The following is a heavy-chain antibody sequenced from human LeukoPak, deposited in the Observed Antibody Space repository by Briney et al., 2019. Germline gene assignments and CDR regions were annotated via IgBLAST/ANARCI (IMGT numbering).Heavy chain of an antibody. CDR1: GFTFSSYN. CDR2: IYSGGST. J-gene: IGHJ4*02. D-gene: IGHD3-22*01. Sequence: GGSLRLSCAASGFTFSSYNMNWVRQAPGKGLGWVSVIYSGGSTYYADSVKGRFTISRDNSKNTLYLQMNSLRAEDTAVYYCARGGYYDSSGYSVWGQGTLVTVSS. CDR3: ARGGYYDSSGYSV. V-gene: IGHV3-53*01.